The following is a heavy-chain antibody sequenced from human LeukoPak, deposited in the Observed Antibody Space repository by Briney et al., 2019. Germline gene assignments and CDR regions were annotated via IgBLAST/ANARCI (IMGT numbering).Heavy chain of an antibody. CDR1: GFSISNYW. D-gene: IGHD3-16*01. J-gene: IGHJ4*02. CDR2: IKDDGSDK. V-gene: IGHV3-7*01. Sequence: GGSLRLSCAASGFSISNYWMSWVRQAPGKGLVWVANIKDDGSDKYYVDSVKGRFTISRDNAKNSLYLQMNSLRVEDTAVYYCARDQSSRPLGYWGQGTLVTVFS. CDR3: ARDQSSRPLGY.